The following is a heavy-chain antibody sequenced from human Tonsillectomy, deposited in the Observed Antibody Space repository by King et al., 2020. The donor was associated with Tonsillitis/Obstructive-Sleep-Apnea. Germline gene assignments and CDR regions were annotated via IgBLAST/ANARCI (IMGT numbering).Heavy chain of an antibody. CDR2: IKSKTDGGII. Sequence: VQLVESGGGLVKPGGSLRLSCAASGFTFSNALMSWVRQAPGKGLEWVGRIKSKTDGGIINYAAPVKGRFTISRDDSKNTLYLQLNSLTTEDTAVYYCTNSFNPPVRGDFWGQGTLVTVSS. D-gene: IGHD3-10*01. CDR3: TNSFNPPVRGDF. V-gene: IGHV3-15*01. CDR1: GFTFSNAL. J-gene: IGHJ4*02.